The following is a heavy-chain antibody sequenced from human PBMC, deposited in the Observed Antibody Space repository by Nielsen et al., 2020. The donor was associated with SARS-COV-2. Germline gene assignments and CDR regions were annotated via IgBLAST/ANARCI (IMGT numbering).Heavy chain of an antibody. CDR3: ARGGSYDFWSQNNDPHDAFDI. J-gene: IGHJ3*02. Sequence: WIRQPPGKGLEWIGEINHSGSTNYNPSLKSRVTISVDTSKNQFSLKLSSVTAADTAVYCCARGGSYDFWSQNNDPHDAFDIWGQGTMVTVSS. V-gene: IGHV4-34*01. CDR2: INHSGST. D-gene: IGHD3-3*01.